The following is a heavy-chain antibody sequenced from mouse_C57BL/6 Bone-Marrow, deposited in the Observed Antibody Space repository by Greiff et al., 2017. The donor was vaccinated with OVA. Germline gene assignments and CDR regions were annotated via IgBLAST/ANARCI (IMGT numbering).Heavy chain of an antibody. Sequence: VQLQESGAALVRPGASVTLSCKASGYTFPDYEMHWVKQTPLHGLEWIGAIDPETGGTAYHQKFKGKAILTADKSSSTAYMELRSLTSEDSAVYYCTLLLPPFAYWGQGTLGTVSA. J-gene: IGHJ3*01. CDR3: TLLLPPFAY. V-gene: IGHV1-15*01. CDR2: IDPETGGT. CDR1: GYTFPDYE. D-gene: IGHD1-1*01.